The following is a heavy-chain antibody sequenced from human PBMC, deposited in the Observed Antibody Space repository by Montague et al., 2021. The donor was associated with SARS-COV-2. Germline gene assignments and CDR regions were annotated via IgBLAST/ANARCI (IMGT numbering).Heavy chain of an antibody. Sequence: SETLSLTCTVSGGSVSSSSWWTWVRQSPGKGLEWIGEIFHTGSTNHNPSLKGRLTMSVDKSKNLFSLNLSDVTAADTAVYYCARGVYRMDVWGQGTTVTVSS. CDR1: GGSVSSSSW. CDR3: ARGVYRMDV. J-gene: IGHJ6*02. CDR2: IFHTGST. V-gene: IGHV4-4*02. D-gene: IGHD3-16*02.